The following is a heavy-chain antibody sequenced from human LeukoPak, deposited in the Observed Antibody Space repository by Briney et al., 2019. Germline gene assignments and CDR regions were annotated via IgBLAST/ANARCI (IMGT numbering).Heavy chain of an antibody. CDR2: ISSSGSTI. J-gene: IGHJ4*02. CDR3: AKGGDWNDVPFDY. D-gene: IGHD1-1*01. V-gene: IGHV3-48*03. CDR1: GFTFSSYE. Sequence: GGSLRLSCAASGFTFSSYEMDWVRQAPGKGLEWVSYISSSGSTIYYADSVKGRFTISRDNAKNSLYLQMNSLRAEDTAVYYCAKGGDWNDVPFDYWGQGTLVTVSS.